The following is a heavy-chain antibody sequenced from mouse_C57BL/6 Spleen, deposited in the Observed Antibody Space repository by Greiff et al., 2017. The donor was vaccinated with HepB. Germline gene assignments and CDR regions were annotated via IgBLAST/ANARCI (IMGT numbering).Heavy chain of an antibody. CDR3: ASYDYPLNYFDY. Sequence: EVQRVESGPGLVKPSQSLSLTCSVTGYSITSGYYWNWIRQFPGNKLEWMGYISYDGSNNYNPSLKNRISITRDTSKNQFFLKLNSVTTEDTATYYCASYDYPLNYFDYWGQGTTLTVSS. CDR2: ISYDGSN. V-gene: IGHV3-6*01. CDR1: GYSITSGYY. D-gene: IGHD2-4*01. J-gene: IGHJ2*01.